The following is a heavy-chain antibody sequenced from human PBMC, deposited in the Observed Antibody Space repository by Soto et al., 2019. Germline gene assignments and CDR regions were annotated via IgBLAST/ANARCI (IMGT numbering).Heavy chain of an antibody. CDR1: GYTLTELS. CDR3: ATSYCSGGSCYHHNWFDP. V-gene: IGHV1-24*01. J-gene: IGHJ5*02. Sequence: QVQQVQSGAEVKKPGASVKVSCKVSGYTLTELSMHWVRQAPGKGLEWMGGFDPEDGETIYAQKFQGRVTMTEDTSTDTAYMELSSLRSEDTAVYYCATSYCSGGSCYHHNWFDPWGQGTLVTVSS. D-gene: IGHD2-15*01. CDR2: FDPEDGET.